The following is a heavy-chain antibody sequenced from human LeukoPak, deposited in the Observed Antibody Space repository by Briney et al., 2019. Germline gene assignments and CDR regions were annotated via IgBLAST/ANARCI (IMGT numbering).Heavy chain of an antibody. CDR1: GFTFSSYA. CDR3: AKSIGGVVVVAADF. V-gene: IGHV3-23*01. D-gene: IGHD2-15*01. CDR2: ISGSGGGT. Sequence: GGSLRLSCAASGFTFSSYAMTWVRQAPGKGLEWVSVISGSGGGTHYAGSVKGRFTLSRDNSKNNVFLQMNSLRAEDTAVYYCAKSIGGVVVVAADFWGQGTLVTVSS. J-gene: IGHJ4*02.